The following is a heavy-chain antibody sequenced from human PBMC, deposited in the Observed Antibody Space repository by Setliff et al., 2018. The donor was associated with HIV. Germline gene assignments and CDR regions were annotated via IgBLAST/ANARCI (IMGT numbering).Heavy chain of an antibody. Sequence: SVKVSCKASGGAFSGYARSWVRQAPGQGLEWMGGLIPILGIAQYAQKFHGRVTISADTSTTTAYLEVSSLRSEDTAVYYCAKGYYHDSRGYPTGPAFDIWGQGTMVTVSS. D-gene: IGHD3-22*01. J-gene: IGHJ3*02. CDR1: GGAFSGYA. V-gene: IGHV1-69*10. CDR2: LIPILGIA. CDR3: AKGYYHDSRGYPTGPAFDI.